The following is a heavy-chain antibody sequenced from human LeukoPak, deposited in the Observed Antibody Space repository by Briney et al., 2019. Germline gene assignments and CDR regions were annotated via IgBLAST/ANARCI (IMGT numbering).Heavy chain of an antibody. CDR3: ARHVVAVGFDY. D-gene: IGHD3-22*01. J-gene: IGHJ4*02. CDR1: GFTFSNAW. CDR2: ITSSSSYI. Sequence: PGGSLRLSCAASGFTFSNAWMNWVRQAPGKGLEWVSSITSSSSYIYYADSVKGRFTISRDNAKNSLYLQMNSLRAEDTAVYYCARHVVAVGFDYWGQGTLVTVSS. V-gene: IGHV3-21*01.